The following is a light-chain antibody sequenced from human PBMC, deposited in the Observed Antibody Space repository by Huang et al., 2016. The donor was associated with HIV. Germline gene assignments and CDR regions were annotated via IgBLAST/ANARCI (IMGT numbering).Light chain of an antibody. CDR1: QSISSW. Sequence: DIQMTQSPSTRSASVGERVTITCRASQSISSWLAWYQQKPGKAPKLLIYKASSLESGVPSRFSGSGSGTEFTLTISSLQPDDFATYYCQQYNSYPYTFGQGTKLEIK. CDR3: QQYNSYPYT. V-gene: IGKV1-5*03. CDR2: KAS. J-gene: IGKJ2*01.